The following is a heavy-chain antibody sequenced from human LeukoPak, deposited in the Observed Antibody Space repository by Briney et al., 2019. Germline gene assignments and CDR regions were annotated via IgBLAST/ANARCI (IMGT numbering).Heavy chain of an antibody. V-gene: IGHV3-21*01. CDR1: GFTFSDYN. CDR2: ISTSSSYI. Sequence: GGSLRLSCAASGFTFSDYNMRWIRQAPGKGLEWVSSISTSSSYIYYADSVKGRFTSSRDNAKKSLYLQMNSLRAEDTAVYYCARAGSRQWLVDLFDYWGQGTLVTVSS. D-gene: IGHD6-19*01. CDR3: ARAGSRQWLVDLFDY. J-gene: IGHJ4*02.